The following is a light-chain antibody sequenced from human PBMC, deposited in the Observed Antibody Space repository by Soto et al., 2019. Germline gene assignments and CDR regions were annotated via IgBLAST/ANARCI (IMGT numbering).Light chain of an antibody. Sequence: DIQTTQSPSTLSASVGDRVTITCRASQSISSWLAWYQQKPGKAPKLLIYDASSLESGVPSRFSGSGSGTEFTLTISSLQPDDFATYYCQQYNSYSFAGGTKVEIK. CDR3: QQYNSYS. CDR1: QSISSW. J-gene: IGKJ4*01. CDR2: DAS. V-gene: IGKV1-5*01.